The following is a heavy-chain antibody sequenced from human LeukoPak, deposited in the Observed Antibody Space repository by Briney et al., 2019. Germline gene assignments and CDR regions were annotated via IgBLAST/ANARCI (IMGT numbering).Heavy chain of an antibody. Sequence: SETLSLTCTVSGGSISSSSYYWGWIRQPPGKGLKWIGSIYYSGSTYYNPSLKSRVTISVDTSKNQFSLKLSSVTAADTAVYYCARHRGGNSRWYFDYWGQGTLVTVSS. V-gene: IGHV4-39*01. CDR3: ARHRGGNSRWYFDY. CDR1: GGSISSSSYY. D-gene: IGHD4-23*01. J-gene: IGHJ4*02. CDR2: IYYSGST.